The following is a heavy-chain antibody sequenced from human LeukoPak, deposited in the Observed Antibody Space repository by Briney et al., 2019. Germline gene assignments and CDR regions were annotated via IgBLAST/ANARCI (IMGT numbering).Heavy chain of an antibody. CDR2: IVVGSGNT. V-gene: IGHV1-58*01. D-gene: IGHD6-6*01. CDR1: GFTFSSSA. CDR3: AADLRSSDLFDY. Sequence: SVKVSCKASGFTFSSSAVQWVRQARGQRLEWIGWIVVGSGNTNYAQKFQERVTITRDMSTSTAYMELSSLRSEDTAVYYCAADLRSSDLFDYWGQGTLVTVSS. J-gene: IGHJ4*02.